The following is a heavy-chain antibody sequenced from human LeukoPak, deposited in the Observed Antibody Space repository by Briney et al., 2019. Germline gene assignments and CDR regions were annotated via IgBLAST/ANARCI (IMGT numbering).Heavy chain of an antibody. J-gene: IGHJ1*01. D-gene: IGHD3-10*01. Sequence: PSETLSLTCAVSGYSISSGYYWGWIRQPPGKGLEWIGSIYHSGSTYYNPSLKSRVTISVDTSKNQFSLKLSSVTAADTAVYYCAKGEGRYEAEYFQHWGQGTLVTVSS. CDR2: IYHSGST. V-gene: IGHV4-38-2*01. CDR3: AKGEGRYEAEYFQH. CDR1: GYSISSGYY.